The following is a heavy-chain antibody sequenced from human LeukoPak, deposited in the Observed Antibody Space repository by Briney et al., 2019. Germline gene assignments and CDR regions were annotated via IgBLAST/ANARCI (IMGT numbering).Heavy chain of an antibody. D-gene: IGHD2-8*01. CDR1: GYTFTGYY. CDR2: INPNSGGT. Sequence: GASVKVSCKASGYTFTGYYMRWVRQAPGQGLEWMGWINPNSGGTNYAQKFQGRVTMTRDTSISTAYMELSRLRSDDTAVYYCAREWCTNGVCYIDYWGQGTLVTVSS. J-gene: IGHJ4*02. V-gene: IGHV1-2*02. CDR3: AREWCTNGVCYIDY.